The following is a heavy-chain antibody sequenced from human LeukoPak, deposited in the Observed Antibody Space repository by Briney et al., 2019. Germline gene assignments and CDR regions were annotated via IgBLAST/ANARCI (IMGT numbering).Heavy chain of an antibody. V-gene: IGHV3-48*02. J-gene: IGHJ4*02. Sequence: GGSLRLSCAAFGFAFSSNSMNWVRQAPGKGLEWVAYISSGSSTIDYADPVKGRFTISRDNAKNSLSLQMNSLRDEDTAVYYCARDYLYAFDYWGQGTLVTVSS. D-gene: IGHD3-16*01. CDR1: GFAFSSNS. CDR3: ARDYLYAFDY. CDR2: ISSGSSTI.